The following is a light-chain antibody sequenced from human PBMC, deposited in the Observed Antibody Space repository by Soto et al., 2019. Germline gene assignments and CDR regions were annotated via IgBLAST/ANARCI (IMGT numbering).Light chain of an antibody. CDR1: QSVNSN. CDR3: QQYNNRPPDS. J-gene: IGKJ2*03. CDR2: GAS. V-gene: IGKV3-15*01. Sequence: EIVMTQSPATLSVSPGERATLSCRASQSVNSNLAWYQQKPGQAPRLLIYGASTRVAGIPARFSGSGSGKAFSLTISSLESDDFAVYCCQQYNNRPPDSFGQGTKLEIK.